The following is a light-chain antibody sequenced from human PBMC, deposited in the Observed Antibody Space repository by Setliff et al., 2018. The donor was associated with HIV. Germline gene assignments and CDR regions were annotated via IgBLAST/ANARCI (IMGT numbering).Light chain of an antibody. Sequence: SVLTQPASVSGSPGQSITISCTGTSNDVGRYDLVSWYQQHPARAPKLIIYQATRRPSGVSNRFSGSKSGNVASLTISGLQAEDEADYYCNSNTGSNTYVFGTETKVTVL. CDR1: SNDVGRYDL. J-gene: IGLJ1*01. V-gene: IGLV2-23*01. CDR3: NSNTGSNTYV. CDR2: QAT.